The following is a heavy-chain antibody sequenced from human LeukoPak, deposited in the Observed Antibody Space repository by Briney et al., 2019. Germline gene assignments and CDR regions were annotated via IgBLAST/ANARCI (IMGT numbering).Heavy chain of an antibody. V-gene: IGHV3-23*01. CDR2: ISGSGGST. CDR3: ATTDKHGAFDI. J-gene: IGHJ3*02. Sequence: PGGSLRLSCAVSGSTFSSYAMSWVRQAPGKGLEWVSAISGSGGSTYYADSVKGRFTISRDNSKSTLYLQMNSLRAEDTAVYYCATTDKHGAFDIWGQGTMVTVSS. CDR1: GSTFSSYA.